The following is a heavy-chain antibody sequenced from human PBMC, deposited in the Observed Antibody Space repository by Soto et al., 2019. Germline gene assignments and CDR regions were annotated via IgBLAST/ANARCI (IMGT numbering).Heavy chain of an antibody. CDR1: GFSLITDGVG. V-gene: IGHV2-5*02. Sequence: QITLKESGPTLVTPTQTLTLTCSFSGFSLITDGVGVGWVRQPPGEALEWLALIYWDDDERYSPSLKTRLTITKDPSKNQVVLIMTNMDPVDTATYYCAHSRNLITEDAQVGDFDYWGQGTLVTVSS. D-gene: IGHD3-10*01. CDR2: IYWDDDE. CDR3: AHSRNLITEDAQVGDFDY. J-gene: IGHJ4*02.